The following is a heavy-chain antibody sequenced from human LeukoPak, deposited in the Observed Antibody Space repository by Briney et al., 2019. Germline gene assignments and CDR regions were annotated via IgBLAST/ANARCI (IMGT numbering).Heavy chain of an antibody. D-gene: IGHD4-17*01. CDR3: ARNWPYGDYVSPWFDP. CDR2: IIPIFGTA. V-gene: IGHV1-69*05. Sequence: SVKVSCXASGGTFSSYAISWVRQAPGQGLEWMGGIIPIFGTANYAQKFQGRVTITTDESTSTAYMELSSLRSEDTAVYYCARNWPYGDYVSPWFDPWGQGTLVTVSS. J-gene: IGHJ5*02. CDR1: GGTFSSYA.